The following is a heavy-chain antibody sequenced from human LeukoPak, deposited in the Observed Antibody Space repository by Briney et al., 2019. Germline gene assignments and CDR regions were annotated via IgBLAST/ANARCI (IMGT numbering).Heavy chain of an antibody. D-gene: IGHD2-15*01. CDR3: AKDIVVVEQGAFDI. CDR2: ISGSGGST. J-gene: IGHJ3*02. V-gene: IGHV3-23*01. Sequence: GGSLRLSCVASGFTFSNYAMSWVRQAPGKGLEWVSAISGSGGSTYYADSVKGRFTISRDNSKNTLYLQMNSLRAEDTAVYYCAKDIVVVEQGAFDIWGQGTMVTVSS. CDR1: GFTFSNYA.